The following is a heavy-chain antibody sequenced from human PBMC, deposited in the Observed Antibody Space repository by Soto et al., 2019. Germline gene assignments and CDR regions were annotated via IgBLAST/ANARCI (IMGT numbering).Heavy chain of an antibody. CDR3: TRSGVTGIVIPSHWFDP. D-gene: IGHD2-21*02. J-gene: IGHJ5*02. CDR2: ISSSGST. CDR1: GDSIGGVGY. V-gene: IGHV4-31*03. Sequence: SETLSLTCTVSGDSIGGVGYWSWIRQFPGRGLEWIGCISSSGSTYYNPALNNRISLSLDTSQNQFSLKLLSVTAADTAIYYCTRSGVTGIVIPSHWFDPWGQGTLVTVSS.